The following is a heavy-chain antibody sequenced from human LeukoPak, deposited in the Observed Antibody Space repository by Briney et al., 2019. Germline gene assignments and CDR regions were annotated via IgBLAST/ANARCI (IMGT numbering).Heavy chain of an antibody. CDR3: ARGGGYRTYDY. Sequence: SETLSLTCAVYGGSFSGYYWSWIRQPPGKGLEWIGEINHSGSTNYNPSLKSRVTISVDMSKNQFSLKLSSVTAADTAVYYCARGGGYRTYDYWGQGTLVTVSS. V-gene: IGHV4-34*01. CDR1: GGSFSGYY. J-gene: IGHJ4*02. D-gene: IGHD3-16*02. CDR2: INHSGST.